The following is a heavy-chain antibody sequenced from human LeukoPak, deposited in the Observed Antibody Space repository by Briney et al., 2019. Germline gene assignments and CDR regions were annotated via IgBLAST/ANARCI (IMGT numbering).Heavy chain of an antibody. Sequence: SVKVSCKASGFTFTSSAVQWVRQARGQRLEWIGWIVVGSGNTNYAQKFQERVTITRDMSTSTAYMELSSLRSEDTAVYYCAADRQYQLREFKFWGQGTLVTVSS. CDR2: IVVGSGNT. J-gene: IGHJ4*02. CDR1: GFTFTSSA. CDR3: AADRQYQLREFKF. V-gene: IGHV1-58*01. D-gene: IGHD2-2*01.